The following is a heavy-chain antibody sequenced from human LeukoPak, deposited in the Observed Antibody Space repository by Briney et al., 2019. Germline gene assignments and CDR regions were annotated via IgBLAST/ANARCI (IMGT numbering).Heavy chain of an antibody. V-gene: IGHV4-34*01. CDR2: INHSGST. Sequence: SETLSLTCAVYGGSFSGYYWSWIRQPPGKGLEWIGEINHSGSTNYNPSLKGRVTISVDTSKNQFSLKLSSVTAADTAVYYCARADWNYPVNWFDPWGQGTLVTVSS. CDR1: GGSFSGYY. D-gene: IGHD1-7*01. CDR3: ARADWNYPVNWFDP. J-gene: IGHJ5*02.